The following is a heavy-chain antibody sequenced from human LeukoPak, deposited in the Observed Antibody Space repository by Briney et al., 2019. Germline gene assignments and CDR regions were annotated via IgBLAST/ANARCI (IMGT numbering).Heavy chain of an antibody. D-gene: IGHD2-2*01. V-gene: IGHV1-69*13. CDR1: GGTFSSYA. CDR2: IIPIFGTA. CDR3: ARDQSSTSVGYYYGMDV. J-gene: IGHJ6*02. Sequence: ASVKVSCKASGGTFSSYAISWVRQAPGQGLEWMGGIIPIFGTANYARKFQGRVTITADESTSTAYMELSSLRSEDTAVYYCARDQSSTSVGYYYGMDVWGQGTTVTVSS.